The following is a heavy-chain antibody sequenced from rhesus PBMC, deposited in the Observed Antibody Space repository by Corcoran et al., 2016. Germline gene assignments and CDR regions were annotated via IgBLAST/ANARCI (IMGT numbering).Heavy chain of an antibody. J-gene: IGHJ4*01. CDR1: GVSISNHY. CDR3: AGSGTYSY. V-gene: IGHV4S2*01. Sequence: QVQLQESGPGLVKPSETLPLTCAVSGVSISNHYWSWIRPAPGKDREGIGRNYDSGGSTAYTPSLNSRVTISIATSKNQFSLKLRSVTAADTAVYYCAGSGTYSYWGQGLLVTVSS. CDR2: NYDSGGST. D-gene: IGHD1-44*01.